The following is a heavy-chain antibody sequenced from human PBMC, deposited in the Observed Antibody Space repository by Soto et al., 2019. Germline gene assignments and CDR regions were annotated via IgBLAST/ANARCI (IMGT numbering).Heavy chain of an antibody. D-gene: IGHD1-1*01. J-gene: IGHJ6*02. Sequence: PGVSLRLSCAASIFNFSSYAMSWVRKAPGKGLEQVSAISGSGGSTYYADSVKGRFTISRDNSKNTLYLQMNSLRAEDTAVYYCAKPHRPAGTTAQNYYYYGMDVWGQGTTVTVS. CDR3: AKPHRPAGTTAQNYYYYGMDV. CDR2: ISGSGGST. CDR1: IFNFSSYA. V-gene: IGHV3-23*01.